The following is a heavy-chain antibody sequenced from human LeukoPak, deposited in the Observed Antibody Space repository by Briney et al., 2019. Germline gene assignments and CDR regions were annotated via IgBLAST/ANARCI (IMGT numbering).Heavy chain of an antibody. D-gene: IGHD1-14*01. V-gene: IGHV3-43*02. CDR3: AKDGYYRYYMDV. CDR1: GFTFDDYA. J-gene: IGHJ6*03. Sequence: PGGSPRLSCAASGFTFDDYAMHWVRQAPGKGLEWVSLISGDGGSTYYADSVKGRFTISRDNSKNSLYLQMNSLRTEDTALYYCAKDGYYRYYMDVWGKGTTVTVSS. CDR2: ISGDGGST.